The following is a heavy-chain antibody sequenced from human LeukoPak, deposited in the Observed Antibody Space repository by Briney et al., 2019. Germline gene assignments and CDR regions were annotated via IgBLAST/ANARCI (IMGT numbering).Heavy chain of an antibody. CDR1: GYSISSGYY. Sequence: PSETLSLTCTVSGYSISSGYYWGWIRQPSGKGLEWIGSIYHSGSTYYNLSLKSRVTISVDTSKNQFSLKLSSVTAADTAVYYCAREWFGESLYYFDYWGQGTLVTVSS. D-gene: IGHD3-10*01. CDR2: IYHSGST. CDR3: AREWFGESLYYFDY. V-gene: IGHV4-38-2*02. J-gene: IGHJ4*02.